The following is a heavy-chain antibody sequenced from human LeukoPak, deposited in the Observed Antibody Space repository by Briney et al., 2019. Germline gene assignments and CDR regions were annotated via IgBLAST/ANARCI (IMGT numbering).Heavy chain of an antibody. V-gene: IGHV1-46*01. J-gene: IGHJ5*02. D-gene: IGHD6-19*01. CDR1: GYTFTSNY. CDR2: ISPSGGST. CDR3: ARGGYSSPRGWFDP. Sequence: ASVKVSCKAFGYTFTSNYMHWVRQAPGQGPEWMGVISPSGGSTTYAQKFQGRLSMTTDTSIGAAYMELQSLRSDDTAVYYCARGGYSSPRGWFDPWGQGTLVTVSS.